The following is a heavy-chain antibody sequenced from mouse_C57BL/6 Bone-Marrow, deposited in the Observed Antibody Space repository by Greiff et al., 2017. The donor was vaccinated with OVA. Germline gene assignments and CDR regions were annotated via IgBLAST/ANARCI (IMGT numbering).Heavy chain of an antibody. CDR2: IRLKSDNYAT. V-gene: IGHV6-3*01. CDR3: TDSFAY. CDR1: GFTFSNHW. Sequence: EVMLVESGGGLVQPGGSMKLSCVASGFTFSNHWMNWVRQSPEKGLEWVAQIRLKSDNYATHYAESVKGRFTISRDDSKSRVYLQMNNLRAEDTGIYYCTDSFAYWGQGTLVTVSA. J-gene: IGHJ3*01.